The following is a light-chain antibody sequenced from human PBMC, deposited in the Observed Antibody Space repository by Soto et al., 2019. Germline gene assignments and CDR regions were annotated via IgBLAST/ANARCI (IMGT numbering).Light chain of an antibody. J-gene: IGLJ3*02. CDR1: QLGDRY. Sequence: SYELTQPPSVSVSPGQTASITCSGDQLGDRYANWYQQKPGQSPLLVISLDTKRPSGIPERFSGSNSGNTATLTISATQAMDEADYYCQAWDTTTGVVFGGGTKVTVL. V-gene: IGLV3-1*01. CDR3: QAWDTTTGVV. CDR2: LDT.